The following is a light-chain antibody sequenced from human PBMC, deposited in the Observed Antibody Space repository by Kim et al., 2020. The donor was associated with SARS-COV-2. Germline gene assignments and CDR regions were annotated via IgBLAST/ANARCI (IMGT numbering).Light chain of an antibody. J-gene: IGKJ1*01. CDR3: QQYGSSPRT. CDR2: GAA. V-gene: IGKV3-20*01. Sequence: SQRESATLSCRAIQSFSSSYLEWYQQKPGQAHRLLIYGAASRATGIPDRFSGSGSGTDFILTISRLEPEDCAVYYCQQYGSSPRTFGQGTKVDIK. CDR1: QSFSSSY.